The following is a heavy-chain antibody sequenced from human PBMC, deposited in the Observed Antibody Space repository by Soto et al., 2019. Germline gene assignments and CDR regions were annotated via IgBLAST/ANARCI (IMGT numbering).Heavy chain of an antibody. CDR3: ARHWGRGAAGTCYN. Sequence: SETLSLTCTVSGGSMSRGDYYWSWIRQPPGKGLEWIGTIYFSGSTYYNPSLKSRVTMSVDTSKNQFSLKLSSVTAADTAVYYCARHWGRGAAGTCYNWGQGTLVTVSS. V-gene: IGHV4-39*01. D-gene: IGHD6-13*01. CDR2: IYFSGST. CDR1: GGSMSRGDYY. J-gene: IGHJ4*02.